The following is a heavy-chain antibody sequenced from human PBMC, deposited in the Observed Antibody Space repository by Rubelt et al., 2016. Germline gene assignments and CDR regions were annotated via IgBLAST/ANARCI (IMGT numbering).Heavy chain of an antibody. CDR2: IDQDGSEK. CDR3: ARDADWSLFDY. J-gene: IGHJ4*02. CDR1: GFTFSSYS. V-gene: IGHV3-7*05. Sequence: EVQVVESGGGLVQPGGSLRLSCAASGFTFSSYSMNWVRQAPGKGLEWVAYIDQDGSEKHYVDSVKGRFTISRDNAKNSLFLQMDSLGVEDTAVYYCARDADWSLFDYWGQGTLVTVSS. D-gene: IGHD3/OR15-3a*01.